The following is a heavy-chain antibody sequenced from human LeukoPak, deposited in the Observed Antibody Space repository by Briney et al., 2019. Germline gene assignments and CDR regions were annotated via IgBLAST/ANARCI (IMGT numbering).Heavy chain of an antibody. CDR1: GYAFSVYY. J-gene: IGHJ4*02. D-gene: IGHD3/OR15-3a*01. V-gene: IGHV1-2*06. CDR2: ISLNSGGT. Sequence: ASVKVSCTASGYAFSVYYIHWVRQAPGQGLEWMGRISLNSGGTNFAQKFRGRVTMTRDTSINTAYMDLDTLRSDDSAVYYCARGMGGDWELSRLDYWGQGTLVNVSS. CDR3: ARGMGGDWELSRLDY.